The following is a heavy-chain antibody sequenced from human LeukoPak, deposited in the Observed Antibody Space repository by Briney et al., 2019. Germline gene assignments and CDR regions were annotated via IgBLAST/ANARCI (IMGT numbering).Heavy chain of an antibody. CDR2: IYPGDSDT. V-gene: IGHV5-51*01. J-gene: IGHJ4*02. D-gene: IGHD3-22*01. CDR1: GYSFTSYW. Sequence: GESLKISCKGSGYSFTSYWIGWVRQMPGKGLEWMGIIYPGDSDTRYSPSFQGQVTISADKSISTAYLQWSSLKASDTAMYYCARPNYYDSSGYYYLFDYFDYWGQGTLVTVSS. CDR3: ARPNYYDSSGYYYLFDYFDY.